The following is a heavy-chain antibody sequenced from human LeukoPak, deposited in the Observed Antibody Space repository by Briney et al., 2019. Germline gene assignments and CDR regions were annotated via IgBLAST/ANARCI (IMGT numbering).Heavy chain of an antibody. J-gene: IGHJ6*02. D-gene: IGHD3-3*01. CDR2: INPSGGST. Sequence: ASVKVSCKASGYTFTSYYMHWVRQAPGQGLEWMGIINPSGGSTSYAQKFQGRVTMTRDTSTSTVYMELSSLRSEDTAVYYCARDRVSRFLEWLSPYYYYGMDVWGQGTTVTVSS. CDR3: ARDRVSRFLEWLSPYYYYGMDV. CDR1: GYTFTSYY. V-gene: IGHV1-46*01.